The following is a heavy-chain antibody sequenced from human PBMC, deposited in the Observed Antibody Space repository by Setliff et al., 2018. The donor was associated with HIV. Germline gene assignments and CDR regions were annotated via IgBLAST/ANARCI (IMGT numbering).Heavy chain of an antibody. V-gene: IGHV3-23*01. D-gene: IGHD4-17*01. J-gene: IGHJ4*02. Sequence: GGSLRLSCAASGFTFSDYYMSWIRQAPGKGLEWISAISPNGDITYYAASVQGRFTISRDNSKNTVYLQMSSLIAEDTALYYCANYGDYWGQGTLVTVSS. CDR3: ANYGDY. CDR1: GFTFSDYY. CDR2: ISPNGDIT.